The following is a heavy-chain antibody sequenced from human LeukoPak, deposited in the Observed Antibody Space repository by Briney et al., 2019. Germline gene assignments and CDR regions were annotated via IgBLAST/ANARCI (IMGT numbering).Heavy chain of an antibody. CDR3: ASSDLYSGSYDY. J-gene: IGHJ4*02. D-gene: IGHD1-26*01. CDR2: ISGSGGST. V-gene: IGHV3-23*01. Sequence: PGGSLRLSCAASGFTFSSYAMSWVRQAPGKGLEWVSAISGSGGSTYYADSVKGRFTISRDNSKNTLYLQMNSLRAEDTAVYYCASSDLYSGSYDYWGQGTLVTVSS. CDR1: GFTFSSYA.